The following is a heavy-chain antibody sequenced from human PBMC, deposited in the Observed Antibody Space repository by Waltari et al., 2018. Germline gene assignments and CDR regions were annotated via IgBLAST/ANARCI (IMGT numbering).Heavy chain of an antibody. CDR3: ARDSPLGGAFDI. CDR1: GFTFSRYS. J-gene: IGHJ3*02. V-gene: IGHV3-21*01. D-gene: IGHD1-26*01. CDR2: ISSSSSYI. Sequence: EVQLVESGGGLVKPGGSRRLSCAASGFTFSRYSMNWVRQAPGKGLEWVSSISSSSSYIYYADSVKGRFTISRDNAKNSLYLQMNSLRAEDTAVYYCARDSPLGGAFDIWGQGTMVTVSS.